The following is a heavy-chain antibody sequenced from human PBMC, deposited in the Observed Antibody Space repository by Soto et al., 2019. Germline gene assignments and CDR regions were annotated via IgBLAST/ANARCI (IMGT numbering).Heavy chain of an antibody. D-gene: IGHD1-1*01. CDR2: IYYSGSS. CDR3: ESTRDYFDY. V-gene: IGHV4-31*03. CDR1: GGSISTGGYY. J-gene: IGHJ4*02. Sequence: SETLSLTCTVSGGSISTGGYYWSWIRQHPGKGLEWIGYIYYSGSSSYNLSLKGRLTISVDTSKNQFSLKLSSVTAADTAVYYCESTRDYFDYWGQRILVTVSS.